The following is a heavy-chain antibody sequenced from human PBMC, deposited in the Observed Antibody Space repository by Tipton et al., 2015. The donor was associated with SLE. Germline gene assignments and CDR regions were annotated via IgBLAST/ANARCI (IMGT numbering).Heavy chain of an antibody. V-gene: IGHV4-59*08. Sequence: TLSLTCTVSGGSITSHYWTWIRQPPGKGLEWIGYIYYSGSTNCNPSLKSRVTISMDTSKNRFSLKLTSVTAADTAVYYCARQLGWGDPFAFDYWGQGTLVTVSP. CDR3: ARQLGWGDPFAFDY. CDR2: IYYSGST. CDR1: GGSITSHY. J-gene: IGHJ4*02. D-gene: IGHD2-21*02.